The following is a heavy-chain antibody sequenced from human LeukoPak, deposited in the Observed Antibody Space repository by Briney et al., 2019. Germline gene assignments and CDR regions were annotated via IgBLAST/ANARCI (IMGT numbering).Heavy chain of an antibody. CDR2: IYYSGST. V-gene: IGHV4-59*08. CDR1: GGSISSYY. CDR3: ASGVTMIVGRGDAFDI. Sequence: SETLSLTCTVSGGSISSYYWSWIRQPPGKGLEWIGYIYYSGSTNYNPSLKGRVTISVDTSKNQFSLKLSSVTAADTAVYYCASGVTMIVGRGDAFDIWGQGTMVTVSS. J-gene: IGHJ3*02. D-gene: IGHD3-22*01.